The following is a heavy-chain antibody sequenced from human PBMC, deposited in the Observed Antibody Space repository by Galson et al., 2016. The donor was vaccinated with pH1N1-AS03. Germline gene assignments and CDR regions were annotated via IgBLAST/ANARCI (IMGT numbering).Heavy chain of an antibody. D-gene: IGHD3-16*02. V-gene: IGHV3-33*01. J-gene: IGHJ2*01. Sequence: SLRLSCAASGFTFSSHGMQWVRQTPGKGLEWVAVIWHDGSEKYYADSVKGRFTISRDNSKNTLYLQMNSLRAEDTAVYYCARDRHYYDYIWGTYRYDWYFDLWGRGTLVTVSS. CDR3: ARDRHYYDYIWGTYRYDWYFDL. CDR1: GFTFSSHG. CDR2: IWHDGSEK.